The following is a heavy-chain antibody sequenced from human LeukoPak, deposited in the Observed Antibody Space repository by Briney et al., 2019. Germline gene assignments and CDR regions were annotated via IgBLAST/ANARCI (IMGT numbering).Heavy chain of an antibody. D-gene: IGHD2-15*01. J-gene: IGHJ4*02. CDR1: GYTFTGYY. CDR2: ISAYNGNT. CDR3: ARDDRVGSAPVDY. Sequence: ASVKVSCKASGYTFTGYYIHWVRQAPGQGLEWMGWISAYNGNTNYAQKLQGRVTMTTDTSTSTAYMELRSLRSDDTAVYYCARDDRVGSAPVDYWGQGTLVTVSS. V-gene: IGHV1-18*04.